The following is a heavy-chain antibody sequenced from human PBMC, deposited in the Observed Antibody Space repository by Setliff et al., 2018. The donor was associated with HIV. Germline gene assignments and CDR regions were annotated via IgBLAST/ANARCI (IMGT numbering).Heavy chain of an antibody. CDR2: IYHSGTT. V-gene: IGHV4-38-2*01. D-gene: IGHD2-21*01. Sequence: SETLSLTCAVSGYSISSGYYWGWIRQTPGKGLEWIGSIYHSGTTYYNPSLRSRVTMSVDTSKNQFSLKLNSVTAADTAVYYCARGGRDGIAWGQGTLVTVSS. CDR3: ARGGRDGIA. J-gene: IGHJ5*02. CDR1: GYSISSGYY.